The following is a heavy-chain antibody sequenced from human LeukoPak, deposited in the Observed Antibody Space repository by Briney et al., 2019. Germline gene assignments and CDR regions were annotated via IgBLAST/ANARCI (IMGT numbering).Heavy chain of an antibody. D-gene: IGHD3-10*01. V-gene: IGHV4-59*12. Sequence: SETLSLTCTVSGGSISSYYWSWIRQPPAKGLEWIGYIYYSGSTNYNPSLKSRVTISVDTSKSQFSLKRSSVTAADTAVYYCALVNGEFALDYWGQGTLVTVSS. J-gene: IGHJ4*02. CDR3: ALVNGEFALDY. CDR2: IYYSGST. CDR1: GGSISSYY.